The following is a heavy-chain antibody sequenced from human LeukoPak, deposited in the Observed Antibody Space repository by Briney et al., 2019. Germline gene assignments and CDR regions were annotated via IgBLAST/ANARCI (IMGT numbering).Heavy chain of an antibody. V-gene: IGHV4-59*08. D-gene: IGHD3-22*01. J-gene: IGHJ6*02. CDR1: GGFISSYY. CDR2: IYYSGST. CDR3: ARLPYYYDSSGYYYYYYGMDV. Sequence: SSETLSLTCTVSGGFISSYYWSWIRQPPGKGLEWIGYIYYSGSTNYNPSLKSRVTISVDTSKNQFSLKLSSVTAADTAVYYCARLPYYYDSSGYYYYYYGMDVWGQGTTVTVSS.